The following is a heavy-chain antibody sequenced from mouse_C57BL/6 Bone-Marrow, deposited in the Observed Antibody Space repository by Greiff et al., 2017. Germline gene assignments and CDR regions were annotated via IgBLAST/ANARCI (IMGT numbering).Heavy chain of an antibody. D-gene: IGHD1-1*01. J-gene: IGHJ4*01. CDR1: GFTFTDYY. CDR3: ARDYYGIY. V-gene: IGHV7-3*01. CDR2: IRNKANGYTT. Sequence: EVKVVESGGGLVQPGGSLSLSCAASGFTFTDYYMSWVRQPPGKALEWLGFIRNKANGYTTEYSASVKGRFTISRDNSQSILYLQMNALRAEDSATYYCARDYYGIYWGQGTSVTVSS.